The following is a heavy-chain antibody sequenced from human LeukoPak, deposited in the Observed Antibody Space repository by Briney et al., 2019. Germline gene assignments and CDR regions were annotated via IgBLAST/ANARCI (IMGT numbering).Heavy chain of an antibody. CDR3: ARDGDCSGGSCYSYYYYGMDV. CDR1: GYTFTSYG. Sequence: ASVKVSCKASGYTFTSYGISWVRQAPGQGLEWMGWISAYNGNTNYAQKPQGRVTMTTDTSTSTAYMELVSLRSDDTAVYYCARDGDCSGGSCYSYYYYGMDVWGQGTTVTVSS. D-gene: IGHD2-15*01. V-gene: IGHV1-18*01. J-gene: IGHJ6*02. CDR2: ISAYNGNT.